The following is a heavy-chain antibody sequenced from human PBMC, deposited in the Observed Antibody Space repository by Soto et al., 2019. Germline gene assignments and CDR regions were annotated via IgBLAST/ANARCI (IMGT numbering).Heavy chain of an antibody. D-gene: IGHD6-19*01. Sequence: EVQLLESGGGLVQPGGSLRLSCAASGFTFSSYAMSWVRQAPGKGLEWVSAISGSGGSTYYADSVKGRFTISRDNSKNTLYLQMNSLRAEDTAVYYCAKVAVAEYYYYYGMDVWGQGTTVTVSS. CDR3: AKVAVAEYYYYYGMDV. V-gene: IGHV3-23*01. CDR1: GFTFSSYA. J-gene: IGHJ6*02. CDR2: ISGSGGST.